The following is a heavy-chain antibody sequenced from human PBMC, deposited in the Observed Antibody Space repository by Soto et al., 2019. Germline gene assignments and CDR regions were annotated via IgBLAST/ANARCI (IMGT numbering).Heavy chain of an antibody. Sequence: QITLRESGPSLVKPTETLTLTCTFSGFSLTTTGVGVGWIRQPPGKALEWLAVVFWDGGERYSPSLKSRVTISKDTSKEQVVFTMTNMDPADTATYYCTQCYGSGSWGWYFHSWGQGTLVTVSS. D-gene: IGHD1-26*01. CDR1: GFSLTTTGVG. CDR2: VFWDGGE. J-gene: IGHJ4*02. V-gene: IGHV2-5*02. CDR3: TQCYGSGSWGWYFHS.